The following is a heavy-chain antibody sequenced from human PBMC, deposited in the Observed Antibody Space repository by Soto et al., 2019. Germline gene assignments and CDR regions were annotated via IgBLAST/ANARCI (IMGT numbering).Heavy chain of an antibody. CDR3: AKDPLGSSPTS. Sequence: GGSLRLSCAASGFTFSSYGMHWVRQAPGKGLEWVAVISYDGSNKYYADSVKGRFTISRDNSKNTLYLQMNSLRAEDTAVYYCAKDPLGSSPTSWGQGTLVTVSS. V-gene: IGHV3-30*18. CDR1: GFTFSSYG. D-gene: IGHD1-26*01. CDR2: ISYDGSNK. J-gene: IGHJ5*02.